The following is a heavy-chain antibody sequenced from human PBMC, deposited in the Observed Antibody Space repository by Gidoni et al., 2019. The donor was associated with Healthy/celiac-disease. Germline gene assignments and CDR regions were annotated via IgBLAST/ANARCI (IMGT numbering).Heavy chain of an antibody. J-gene: IGHJ4*02. Sequence: QVQLVASGGGLVKPGGSLRLSCAASGFTFSDYYMSWIRPAPGKGVGWVSYISSSSSNTNYADSVKGRFTISRDNAKNALYLQMNSLRAEDTAVYYCARGGGNGYPADYWGQGTLVTVSS. V-gene: IGHV3-11*05. D-gene: IGHD5-12*01. CDR2: ISSSSSNT. CDR3: ARGGGNGYPADY. CDR1: GFTFSDYY.